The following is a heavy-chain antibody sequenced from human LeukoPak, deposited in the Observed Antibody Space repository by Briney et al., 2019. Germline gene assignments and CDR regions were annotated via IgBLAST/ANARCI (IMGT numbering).Heavy chain of an antibody. CDR1: GGSVTYSPYY. Sequence: SETLSLTCSVSGGSVTYSPYYFWGWICQPPGKGLEWIATVSYSGVTYYNPSLNSRVTISVDASKNQFSLKVTSVTATDTAVYFCGRQSSDDNCPRYFDHWGQGTLVTVSS. CDR2: VSYSGVT. V-gene: IGHV4-39*01. D-gene: IGHD1-1*01. CDR3: GRQSSDDNCPRYFDH. J-gene: IGHJ4*02.